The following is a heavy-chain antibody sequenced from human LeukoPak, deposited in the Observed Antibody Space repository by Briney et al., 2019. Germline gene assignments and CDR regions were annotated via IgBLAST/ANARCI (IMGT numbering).Heavy chain of an antibody. CDR3: ARSAVYSSSWYSSLSWFDP. Sequence: GASVKVSCKASGYTFTSYGISWVRQAPGQGLEWMGWISAYNGNTNYAQKVKGRVTMTTDTSTSTAYMELRSLRSDDTAVYYCARSAVYSSSWYSSLSWFDPWGQGTLVTVSS. D-gene: IGHD6-13*01. V-gene: IGHV1-18*01. CDR1: GYTFTSYG. CDR2: ISAYNGNT. J-gene: IGHJ5*02.